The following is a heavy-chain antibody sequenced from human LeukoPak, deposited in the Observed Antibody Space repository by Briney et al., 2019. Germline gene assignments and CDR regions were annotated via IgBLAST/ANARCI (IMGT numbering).Heavy chain of an antibody. CDR1: GDSFTSGTYF. V-gene: IGHV4-61*01. D-gene: IGHD5-12*01. CDR3: ARDSPLYSGYDVFDY. J-gene: IGHJ4*02. Sequence: SETLSLTCTVSGDSFTSGTYFWTWLRQPPGKGLEWIGYIYYSGSTNYNPSLKSRVTISADTSKNQFSLKLSSVTAADTAMYYCARDSPLYSGYDVFDYWGQGTLVTVSS. CDR2: IYYSGST.